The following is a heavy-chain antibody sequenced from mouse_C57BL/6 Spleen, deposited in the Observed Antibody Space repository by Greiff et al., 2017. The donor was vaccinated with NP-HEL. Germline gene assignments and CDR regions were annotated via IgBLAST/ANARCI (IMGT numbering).Heavy chain of an antibody. D-gene: IGHD2-10*01. V-gene: IGHV1-62-2*01. CDR2: FYPGSGSI. CDR1: GYTFTEYT. CDR3: ARHRRSLSYYGNYEDYYAMDY. Sequence: VQLQQSGAELVKPGASVKLSCKASGYTFTEYTIHWVKQRSGQGLEWIGWFYPGSGSIKYNEKFKDKATLTADKSSSTVYMELSRLTSEDSAVYVCARHRRSLSYYGNYEDYYAMDYWGQGTSVTVSS. J-gene: IGHJ4*01.